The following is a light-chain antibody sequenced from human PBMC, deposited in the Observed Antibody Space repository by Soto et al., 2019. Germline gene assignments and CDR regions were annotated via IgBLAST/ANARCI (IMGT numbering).Light chain of an antibody. CDR3: QQYGSSPPT. V-gene: IGKV3-20*01. Sequence: EIVLTQSPGTLSLSPGERATLSCRASQSVSSSYLACYQQKPGQAPRLLIYGASSRATGIPDRFSGSGSGTDFTLTISRLEPEDLAVYYCQQYGSSPPTFGQGTKVEIK. CDR1: QSVSSSY. CDR2: GAS. J-gene: IGKJ1*01.